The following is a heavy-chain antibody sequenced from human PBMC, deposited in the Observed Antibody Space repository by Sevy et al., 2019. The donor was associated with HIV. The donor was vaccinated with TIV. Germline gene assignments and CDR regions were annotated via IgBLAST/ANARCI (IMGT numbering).Heavy chain of an antibody. CDR2: FDPEDGET. D-gene: IGHD3-22*01. CDR3: ATSKDYYDSSGSPFDY. V-gene: IGHV1-24*01. J-gene: IGHJ4*02. Sequence: ASVKVSCKVSGSTHTKLSMHWVRQVPGKGLEWMVSFDPEDGETIYARKFQGRVTMTEDTSTDTAYMVLSSLRSEDTAVYYCATSKDYYDSSGSPFDYWGQGTLVTVSS. CDR1: GSTHTKLS.